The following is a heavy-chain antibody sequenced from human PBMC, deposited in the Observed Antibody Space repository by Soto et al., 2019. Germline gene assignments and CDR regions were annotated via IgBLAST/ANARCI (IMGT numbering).Heavy chain of an antibody. CDR3: ARDRRAGPYVYFDY. V-gene: IGHV4-4*02. CDR2: IYHSGRT. J-gene: IGHJ4*02. CDR1: GGSISSSNW. D-gene: IGHD3-10*02. Sequence: QVQLQESGPGLVKPSVTLSLTCAVSGGSISSSNWWSLVRQPPGKGLEWIGEIYHSGRTNYNPSLKSRVTISVYKAKNQFSLKLSSVTAADTAVYYCARDRRAGPYVYFDYWGQGTLVTVSS.